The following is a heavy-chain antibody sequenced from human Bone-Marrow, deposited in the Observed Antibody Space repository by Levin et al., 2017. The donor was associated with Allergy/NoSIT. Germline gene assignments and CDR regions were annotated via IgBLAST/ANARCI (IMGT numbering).Heavy chain of an antibody. CDR1: GFTFRSYW. Sequence: GGSLRLSCAASGFTFRSYWMSWVRQAPGKGLEWVANIKQDGSEKYYVDSVKGRFTISRDNAKNSLYLQMNSLRAEDTAVYYCRCSGGTFLTTVSDYWGQGTLVTVSS. CDR2: IKQDGSEK. D-gene: IGHD2-15*01. J-gene: IGHJ4*02. V-gene: IGHV3-7*01. CDR3: RCSGGTFLTTVSDY.